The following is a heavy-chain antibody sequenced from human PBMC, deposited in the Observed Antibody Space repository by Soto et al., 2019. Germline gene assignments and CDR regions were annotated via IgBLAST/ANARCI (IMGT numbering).Heavy chain of an antibody. CDR3: AKDAVLGSGSYYFDY. D-gene: IGHD1-26*01. J-gene: IGHJ4*02. CDR2: VSYDGSDK. CDR1: GFTFSTYV. V-gene: IGHV3-30*18. Sequence: QVQLVESGGGVVQPGRSLRLSCAASGFTFSTYVMHWVRQAPGKGLEWVAVVSYDGSDKYYADSVKGRFTISRDNSXXTLYLQMNTLRAEDTAVYYCAKDAVLGSGSYYFDYWGQGTLVTVSS.